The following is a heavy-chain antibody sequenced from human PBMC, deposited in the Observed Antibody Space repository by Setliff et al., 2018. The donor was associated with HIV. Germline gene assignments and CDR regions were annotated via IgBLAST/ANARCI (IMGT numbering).Heavy chain of an antibody. Sequence: ASVRVSCKASGYNFTDYDINWVRQATGQGLEWMGWMNPNNGNTGYAEKFQGRVTMTRDTSISTAYMELSSLRSDDTAVYYCARGTAPRPASVLEFLEWLFPNWFDPWGQGTLVTVSS. D-gene: IGHD3-3*02. CDR3: ARGTAPRPASVLEFLEWLFPNWFDP. CDR2: MNPNNGNT. CDR1: GYNFTDYD. V-gene: IGHV1-8*02. J-gene: IGHJ5*02.